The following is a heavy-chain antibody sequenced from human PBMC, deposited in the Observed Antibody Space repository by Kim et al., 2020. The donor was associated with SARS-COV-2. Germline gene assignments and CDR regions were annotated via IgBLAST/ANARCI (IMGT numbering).Heavy chain of an antibody. J-gene: IGHJ4*02. Sequence: GGSLRLSCAASGFTFSSYSMNWVRQAPGKGLEWVSSISSSSSYIYYADSVKGRFTISRDNAKNSLYLQMNSLRAEDTAVYYCAREGIYGDYLASGPDYWGQGTLVTVSS. V-gene: IGHV3-21*01. CDR1: GFTFSSYS. D-gene: IGHD4-17*01. CDR2: ISSSSSYI. CDR3: AREGIYGDYLASGPDY.